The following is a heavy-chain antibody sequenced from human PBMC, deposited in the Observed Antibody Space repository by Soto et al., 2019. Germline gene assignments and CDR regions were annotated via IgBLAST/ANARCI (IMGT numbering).Heavy chain of an antibody. J-gene: IGHJ4*02. V-gene: IGHV4-59*01. Sequence: PSETLSLTCTVSGGSTTTSYWSWIRQSPGLGLEWIGYTHHTGETNYNASLKSRVTISVDTLKNQFSLSLKTLTAADTAVYFCARGALGGAFDYWGQGALVTVSS. CDR1: GGSTTTSY. CDR3: ARGALGGAFDY. D-gene: IGHD3-16*01. CDR2: THHTGET.